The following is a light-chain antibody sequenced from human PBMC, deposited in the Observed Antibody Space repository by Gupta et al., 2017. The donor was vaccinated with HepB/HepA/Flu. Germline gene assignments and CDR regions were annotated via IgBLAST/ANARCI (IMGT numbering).Light chain of an antibody. CDR2: KVS. CDR3: RQEKWCPHT. V-gene: IGKV2-30*01. Sequence: DVVLTQSPLSLPVTLGQPASISCTSSRSLVSTDGNTYFDWFHQGPGQSPRRLIYKVSKRDSGVPDRFSGSGSGTDFTLKISRVEAEDLGVYYCRQEKWCPHTFGQGTKVEIK. J-gene: IGKJ2*01. CDR1: RSLVSTDGNTY.